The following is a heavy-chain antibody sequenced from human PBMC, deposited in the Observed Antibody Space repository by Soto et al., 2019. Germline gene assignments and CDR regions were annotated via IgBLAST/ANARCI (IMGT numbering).Heavy chain of an antibody. CDR1: GHTLINYY. CDR3: AINYYDSSDYLY. V-gene: IGHV1-46*01. D-gene: IGHD3-22*01. Sequence: QVQLVQSGAEVKKPGASVKVSCKASGHTLINYYMHWVRQAPGQGLDWLGKIDPSGNGTSYAERFQGRITLTSDTSTNTVYVELSSLRSEDTAIYYCAINYYDSSDYLYWGQGTLVTGSS. CDR2: IDPSGNGT. J-gene: IGHJ4*02.